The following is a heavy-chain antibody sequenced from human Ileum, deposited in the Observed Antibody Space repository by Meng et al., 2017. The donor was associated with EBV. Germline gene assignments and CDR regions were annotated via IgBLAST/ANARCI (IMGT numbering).Heavy chain of an antibody. CDR2: IDTKTGNP. J-gene: IGHJ4*02. CDR1: GYSFTSYS. D-gene: IGHD2-15*01. V-gene: IGHV7-4-1*02. Sequence: HVNLWQSWSELKESGTSMKISCKTSGYSFTSYSWTWARQAPGQGLEWMGWIDTKTGNPSYAPGFTGRFVFSSETSVSTAYLQISSLKAADTAVYYCARSWGGGSSKEWGQGTLVTVSS. CDR3: ARSWGGGSSKE.